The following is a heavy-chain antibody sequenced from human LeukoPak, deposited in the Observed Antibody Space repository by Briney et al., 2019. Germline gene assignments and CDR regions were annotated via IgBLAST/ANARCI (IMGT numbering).Heavy chain of an antibody. D-gene: IGHD4-17*01. CDR2: ISTTGSTK. Sequence: GGSLRLSCAASGFTLSDYYMSWIRQAPGKRLEWVSYISTTGSTKYYADSVKGRFTISRDNAKNSLYLQTNSLRAEDTAVYYCARVLSTVTYTDSWGQGTLVIVSS. V-gene: IGHV3-11*01. J-gene: IGHJ4*02. CDR1: GFTLSDYY. CDR3: ARVLSTVTYTDS.